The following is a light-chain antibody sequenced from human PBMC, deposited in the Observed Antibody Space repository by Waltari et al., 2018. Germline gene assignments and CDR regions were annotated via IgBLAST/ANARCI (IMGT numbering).Light chain of an antibody. CDR3: MQARQTPWT. Sequence: DPVMTKSTLSLSVTPADPAPISCRSRKCLLHSYRNTVLDGYLQKPGQFPRLLIYLVSKRASGVPDRFSGRGSGTYFTLKIRRVEAEYVGVYFCMQARQTPWTCGQGTRVEVK. J-gene: IGKJ1*01. V-gene: IGKV2-28*01. CDR2: LVS. CDR1: KCLLHSYRNTV.